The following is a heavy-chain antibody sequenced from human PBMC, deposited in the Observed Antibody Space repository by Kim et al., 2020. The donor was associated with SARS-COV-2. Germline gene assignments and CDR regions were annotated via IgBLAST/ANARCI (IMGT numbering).Heavy chain of an antibody. CDR3: ARDLFHTGFDY. CDR1: GYIFTNFA. V-gene: IGHV1-3*01. Sequence: ASVKVSCKASGYIFTNFAIKWVRQAPGQRLEWMGWINAGTGNTKFSQQFQDRVTFTRDTSANTASMELSSLGSEDTAVYYCARDLFHTGFDYWGQGTLV. CDR2: INAGTGNT. J-gene: IGHJ1*01. D-gene: IGHD5-12*01.